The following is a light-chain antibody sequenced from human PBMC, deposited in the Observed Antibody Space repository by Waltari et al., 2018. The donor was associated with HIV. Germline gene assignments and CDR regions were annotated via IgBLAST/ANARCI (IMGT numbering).Light chain of an antibody. V-gene: IGLV1-40*01. J-gene: IGLJ1*01. CDR1: GAGHE. CDR3: QSLDSSLTGCV. CDR2: GNN. Sequence: QSVLTQPPSVSGAPGQRVSISCTGSGAGHEVQWYQQIAGKAPKLLIFGNNKRPSGVPARFFGSESGTSATLAITGLQPVDEAPYYCQSLDSSLTGCVCGSGTEVVVL.